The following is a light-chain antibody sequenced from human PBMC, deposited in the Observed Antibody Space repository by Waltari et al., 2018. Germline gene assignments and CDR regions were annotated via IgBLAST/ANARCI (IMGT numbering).Light chain of an antibody. CDR1: KNDIGTYNF. V-gene: IGLV2-23*01. CDR3: CSYAGGRRVI. Sequence: QSALTQPASLSGSPGQSITISCAGTKNDIGTYNFVSWFQQFPGQAPKLIVSEATKRPSGVSYRCSGSKAGNTASLTISGLQAEDEADYYCCSYAGGRRVIFGGGTKLTVL. CDR2: EAT. J-gene: IGLJ2*01.